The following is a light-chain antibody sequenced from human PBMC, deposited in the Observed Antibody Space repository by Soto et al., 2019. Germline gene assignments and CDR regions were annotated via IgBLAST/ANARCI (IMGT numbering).Light chain of an antibody. Sequence: DIQLTQSPSTLSASVGDRVTITCRASQTISSWLAWHQQQPGKAPNLLIYKTSNLESGVPSRFSGSGSGTEFTLTSNSLQPDDFATYYCQYYNDYCWTFGQGTKVEIK. CDR3: QYYNDYCWT. J-gene: IGKJ1*01. CDR2: KTS. CDR1: QTISSW. V-gene: IGKV1-5*03.